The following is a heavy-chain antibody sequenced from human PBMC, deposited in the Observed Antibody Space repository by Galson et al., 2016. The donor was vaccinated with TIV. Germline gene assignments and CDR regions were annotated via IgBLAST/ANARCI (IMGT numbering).Heavy chain of an antibody. J-gene: IGHJ6*03. Sequence: SETLSLTCTVSGASINNYYWSWIRQSPGKGLEWIAYIYDSGATNSNPSLKSRVTMSVDTSQNRFSLKLSSVTSADTAVYYCARIIVPTSIEDYYYYMDVWGKGTTVTVSS. D-gene: IGHD2/OR15-2a*01. CDR1: GASINNYY. CDR3: ARIIVPTSIEDYYYYMDV. CDR2: IYDSGAT. V-gene: IGHV4-59*01.